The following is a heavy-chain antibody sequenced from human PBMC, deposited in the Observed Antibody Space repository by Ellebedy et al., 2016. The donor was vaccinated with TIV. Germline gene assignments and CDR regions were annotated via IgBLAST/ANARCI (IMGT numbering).Heavy chain of an antibody. CDR2: IIPIFGTA. Sequence: SVKVSXKASGYTFTSYYMHWVRQAPGQGLEWMGGIIPIFGTANYAQKFQGRVTITADESTSTAYMELSSLRSEDTAVYYCARRSDSNNAFDIWGQGTMVTVSS. CDR1: GYTFTSYY. V-gene: IGHV1-69*13. CDR3: ARRSDSNNAFDI. D-gene: IGHD3-22*01. J-gene: IGHJ3*02.